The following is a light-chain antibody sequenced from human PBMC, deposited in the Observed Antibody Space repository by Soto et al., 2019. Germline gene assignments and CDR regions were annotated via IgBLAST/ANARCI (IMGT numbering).Light chain of an antibody. CDR3: SSYAASNNFYV. CDR2: EVS. Sequence: QSALTQPPSASGSPGQSVTISCTGTSSDVGSYNFVSWYQQYPGKAPKLMIYEVSKRPSGVPDRFSGSKSGNTASLTVSGLQAEDEADYYCSSYAASNNFYVFGTGTKGHRP. J-gene: IGLJ1*01. CDR1: SSDVGSYNF. V-gene: IGLV2-8*01.